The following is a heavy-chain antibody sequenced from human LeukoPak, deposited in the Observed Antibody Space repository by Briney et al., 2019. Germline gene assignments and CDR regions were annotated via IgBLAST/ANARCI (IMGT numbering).Heavy chain of an antibody. J-gene: IGHJ4*02. CDR1: GFTVSSSY. D-gene: IGHD3-9*01. CDR3: ARRLTGYWAFDY. V-gene: IGHV3-66*01. CDR2: IYSGGTT. Sequence: GGSLRLSCAASGFTVSSSYMSWVRQAPGKGLEWVSVIYSGGTTYYADSVKGRFTISRDNSKNTLYLQMNSLRAEDTAVYYCARRLTGYWAFDYWGQGTLGTVSS.